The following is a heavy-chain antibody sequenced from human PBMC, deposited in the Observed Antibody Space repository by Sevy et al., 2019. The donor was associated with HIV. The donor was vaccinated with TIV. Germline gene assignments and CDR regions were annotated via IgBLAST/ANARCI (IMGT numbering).Heavy chain of an antibody. CDR3: AKDRGYSYSSIDF. J-gene: IGHJ4*02. V-gene: IGHV3-9*01. Sequence: GGSLRLSCAASEFIFDDYAMHWVRQVPGRGLQWVSGISWNSGAIDYADSVKGRFTMSRDNAKNSLYLQMNNLRVEDTALYYCAKDRGYSYSSIDFWGQGTLVTVSS. CDR1: EFIFDDYA. CDR2: ISWNSGAI. D-gene: IGHD5-18*01.